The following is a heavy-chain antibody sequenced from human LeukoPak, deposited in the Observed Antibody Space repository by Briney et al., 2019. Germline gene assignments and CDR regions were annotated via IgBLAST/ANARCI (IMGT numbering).Heavy chain of an antibody. J-gene: IGHJ4*02. D-gene: IGHD4-23*01. V-gene: IGHV3-21*01. Sequence: GGSLRLSCAASGFTFSSYSMNWVRKAPGKGLKWVSSISSSSSYIYYADSVKGRFTISRDNAKNSLYLQMNSLRAEDTAVYYCARDYYGGNSFDYWGQGTLVTVSS. CDR2: ISSSSSYI. CDR1: GFTFSSYS. CDR3: ARDYYGGNSFDY.